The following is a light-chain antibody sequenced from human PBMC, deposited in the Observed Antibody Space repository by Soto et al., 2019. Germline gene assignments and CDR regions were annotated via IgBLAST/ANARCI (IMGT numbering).Light chain of an antibody. CDR1: TGAVTSVYH. CDR2: STN. CDR3: LLYYGGAPV. J-gene: IGLJ3*02. Sequence: QTVVTQDPSLTVSPGGTVTLTCASSTGAVTSVYHPTWFQQNPGQAPRSLIYSTNTKHSWTPSRFSGSLLGDKVALTLSGLQHEEADEYYRLLYYGGAPVYGGGT. V-gene: IGLV7-43*01.